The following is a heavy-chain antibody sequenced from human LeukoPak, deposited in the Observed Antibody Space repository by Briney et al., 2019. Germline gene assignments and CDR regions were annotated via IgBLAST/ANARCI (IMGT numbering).Heavy chain of an antibody. CDR2: IIPIFGTA. J-gene: IGHJ4*02. CDR3: ARVMNREGTNY. CDR1: GGTFSSYA. Sequence: ASVKVSCKASGGTFSSYAISWVRQAPGQGLEWMGGIIPIFGTANYAQKFQGRVTITADKSTSIAYMELSSLRSDDTAVYYCARVMNREGTNYWGQGTLVTVSS. D-gene: IGHD1/OR15-1a*01. V-gene: IGHV1-69*06.